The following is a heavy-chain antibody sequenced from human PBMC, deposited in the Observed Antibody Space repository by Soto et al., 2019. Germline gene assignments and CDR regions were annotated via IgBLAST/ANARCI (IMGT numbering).Heavy chain of an antibody. D-gene: IGHD3-3*01. J-gene: IGHJ6*02. CDR3: ARVKLRFLEWLPHYGMDV. CDR1: GGSISSSNW. Sequence: QVQLQESGPGLVKPSGTLSLTCAVSGGSISSSNWWSWVRQPPGKGLEWIGEIYHSGSTNYNPSLKSRVTISVDKSKNQFSLKLSSVTAADTAVYYCARVKLRFLEWLPHYGMDVWGQGTTVTVSS. V-gene: IGHV4-4*02. CDR2: IYHSGST.